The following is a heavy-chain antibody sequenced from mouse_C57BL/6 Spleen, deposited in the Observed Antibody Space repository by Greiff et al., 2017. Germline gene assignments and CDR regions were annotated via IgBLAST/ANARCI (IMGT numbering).Heavy chain of an antibody. CDR2: IYPGDGDT. J-gene: IGHJ2*01. CDR1: GYAFSSYW. V-gene: IGHV1-80*01. CDR3: ARTPHYFDY. Sequence: QVQLQQSGAELVKPGASVKISCKASGYAFSSYWMNWVKPRPGKGLEWIGQIYPGDGDTNYNGKFKGKATLTADKSSSTAYMQLSSLTSEDSAVYFCARTPHYFDYWGQGTTLTVSS.